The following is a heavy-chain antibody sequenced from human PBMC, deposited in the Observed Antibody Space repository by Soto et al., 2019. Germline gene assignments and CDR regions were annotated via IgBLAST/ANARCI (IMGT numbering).Heavy chain of an antibody. V-gene: IGHV4-30-2*01. Sequence: PSETLSLTFAVSGGSISGGGYSGSCVRQPPWKGLEWIVYIYHSGNTYYNPSLKSRVTISVGRSKNQFSLKLSSVTAADTAVYYCARCCYYDSSGYYYPNWFDPWGQGTLVPVSS. CDR2: IYHSGNT. J-gene: IGHJ5*02. D-gene: IGHD3-22*01. CDR3: ARCCYYDSSGYYYPNWFDP. CDR1: GGSISGGGYS.